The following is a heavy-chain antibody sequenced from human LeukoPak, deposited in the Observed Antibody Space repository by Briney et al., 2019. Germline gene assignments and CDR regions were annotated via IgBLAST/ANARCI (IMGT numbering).Heavy chain of an antibody. CDR2: ISSSGSTI. CDR1: GFTFSDYY. V-gene: IGHV3-11*01. CDR3: ARGQVLGYCSGGSCYSGSGWYTFDY. Sequence: SGGSLRLSCAASGFTFSDYYMSWIRQAPGKGLEWVSYISSSGSTIYYADSVKGRFTISRDNAKNSLYLQMNSLRAEDTAVYYCARGQVLGYCSGGSCYSGSGWYTFDYWGQGTLVTVSS. D-gene: IGHD2-15*01. J-gene: IGHJ4*02.